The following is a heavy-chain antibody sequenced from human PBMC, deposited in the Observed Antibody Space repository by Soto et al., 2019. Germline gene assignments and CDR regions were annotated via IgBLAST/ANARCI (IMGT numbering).Heavy chain of an antibody. CDR3: ARLNGYCVSTSCHGYYGMDV. CDR2: IYYGGST. D-gene: IGHD2-2*03. V-gene: IGHV4-59*08. J-gene: IGHJ6*02. CDR1: GDSISTDY. Sequence: SETLSLTCTVSGDSISTDYWSWIRQSPGKGLEWIGFIYYGGSTNYNPSLKSRVTISVDTSKNQFSLKLNSMTAADTAVYYCARLNGYCVSTSCHGYYGMDVRGQGTTVTVS.